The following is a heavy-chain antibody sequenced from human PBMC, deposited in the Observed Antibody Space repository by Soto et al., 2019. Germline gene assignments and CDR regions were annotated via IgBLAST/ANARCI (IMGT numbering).Heavy chain of an antibody. CDR2: INPNSGGT. CDR1: GYTFTGCY. V-gene: IGHV1-2*04. Sequence: GASVKVSCKASGYTFTGCYMHWVRQAPGQGLEWMGWINPNSGGTNDAQKFQGWVTMTRDTSISTAYMELSRLRTDDTAVYYCARGGIVVVPAALEDNCGMDVWGQGTTVTVSS. CDR3: ARGGIVVVPAALEDNCGMDV. D-gene: IGHD2-2*01. J-gene: IGHJ6*02.